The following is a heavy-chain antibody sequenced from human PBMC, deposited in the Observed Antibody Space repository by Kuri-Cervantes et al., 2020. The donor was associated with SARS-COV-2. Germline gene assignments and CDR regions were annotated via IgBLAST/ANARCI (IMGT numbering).Heavy chain of an antibody. Sequence: GESLKISCAASGFTFSSYSMNWVRQAPGKGLEWVSVIYSGGSTYYADSVKGRFTISRDNSKNTLYLQMNSLRAEDTAVYYCVGETDTAMAFFDYWGQGTLVTVSS. CDR1: GFTFSSYS. V-gene: IGHV3-66*02. J-gene: IGHJ4*02. CDR3: VGETDTAMAFFDY. CDR2: IYSGGST. D-gene: IGHD5-18*01.